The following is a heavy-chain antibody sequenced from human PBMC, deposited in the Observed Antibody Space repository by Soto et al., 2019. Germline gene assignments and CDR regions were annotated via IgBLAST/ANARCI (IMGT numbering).Heavy chain of an antibody. CDR3: SIGSWSAETFDV. CDR1: GGTFSTYT. V-gene: IGHV1-69*02. D-gene: IGHD2-2*01. Sequence: QVHLEQSGAEVKKPGSSVKVSCKAAGGTFSTYTLIWVRQAPGQGLEWMGRIIPMLTVTNSTQKFQGRVNLPADKSTSTAFMELTSLTSDDTAVYYCSIGSWSAETFDVWGQGTMVTVSS. CDR2: IIPMLTVT. J-gene: IGHJ3*01.